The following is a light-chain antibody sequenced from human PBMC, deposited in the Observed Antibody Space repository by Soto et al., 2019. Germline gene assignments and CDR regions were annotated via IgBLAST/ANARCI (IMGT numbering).Light chain of an antibody. J-gene: IGLJ3*02. CDR2: EVN. Sequence: QSALTQPASVSGSPGQSITFSCTGSSDDIGNFNLVSWYQQYPGKAPKLILYEVNKRPLGVSDRFSGSKSGNTASLTISGLQAEDEADYHCCSYAGSRWVFGGGTMVTVL. CDR1: SDDIGNFNL. V-gene: IGLV2-23*02. CDR3: CSYAGSRWV.